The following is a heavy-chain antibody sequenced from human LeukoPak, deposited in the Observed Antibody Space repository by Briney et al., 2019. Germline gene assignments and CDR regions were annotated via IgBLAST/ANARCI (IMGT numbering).Heavy chain of an antibody. V-gene: IGHV1-46*01. Sequence: ASVKVSCKASGYTFINHYIHWVRQAPGQGLEWMGIINPSGGSTNYAQKFQGRVTMTRDTSTSTVYMELSSLTSEDTAVYYCGRDSLYYDFLTNYYREYSDYWGQGTLVTVSS. CDR2: INPSGGST. CDR1: GYTFINHY. CDR3: GRDSLYYDFLTNYYREYSDY. J-gene: IGHJ4*02. D-gene: IGHD3-9*01.